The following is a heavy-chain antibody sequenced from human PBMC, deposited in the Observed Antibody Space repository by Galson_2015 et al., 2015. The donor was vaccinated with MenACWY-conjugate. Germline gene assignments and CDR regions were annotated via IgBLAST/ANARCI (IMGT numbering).Heavy chain of an antibody. Sequence: SETLSLTCAVYGGSFSGYYWSWIRQPPGKGLEWIGEINHSGSTNYNPSPKSRVTISVDTSKNQFSLKLSSVTAADTAVYYCARRPCGGDCYYYWFDPWGQGTLVTVSS. CDR3: ARRPCGGDCYYYWFDP. J-gene: IGHJ5*02. D-gene: IGHD2-21*02. V-gene: IGHV4-34*01. CDR1: GGSFSGYY. CDR2: INHSGST.